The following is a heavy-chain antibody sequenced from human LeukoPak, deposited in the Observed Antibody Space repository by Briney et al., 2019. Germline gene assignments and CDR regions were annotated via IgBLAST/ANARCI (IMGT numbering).Heavy chain of an antibody. CDR3: ARDGDSGGYYYGPFDN. V-gene: IGHV3-48*04. D-gene: IGHD3-22*01. Sequence: SGGSLRLSCAASGFTFSLFGMTWVGKAPGKEWEGFSNISSSRRTINYADSVKGRFTISRDNAKNSLYLQMNNLRAEDTAVYYCARDGDSGGYYYGPFDNWGQGTLVTVSS. CDR2: ISSSRRTI. J-gene: IGHJ4*02. CDR1: GFTFSLFG.